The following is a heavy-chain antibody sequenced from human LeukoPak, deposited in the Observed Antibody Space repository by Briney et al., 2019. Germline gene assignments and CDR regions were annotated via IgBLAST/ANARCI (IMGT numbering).Heavy chain of an antibody. D-gene: IGHD5-12*01. V-gene: IGHV3-53*01. CDR3: TRGYRYSGS. CDR1: GFIVSSNY. Sequence: GGSLRLSCAASGFIVSSNYMSWVRQAPGKGLEWVSVIYSGGGTYYADSVKGRFTVSSDNSKNTLNLQMNSLRAEDMAVYYCTRGYRYSGSWGQGTLVTVSS. CDR2: IYSGGGT. J-gene: IGHJ5*02.